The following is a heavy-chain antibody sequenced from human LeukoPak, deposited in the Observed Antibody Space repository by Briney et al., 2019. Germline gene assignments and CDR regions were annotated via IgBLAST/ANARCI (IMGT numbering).Heavy chain of an antibody. CDR3: ARGGGYCSSTSCYAGRGVDY. CDR2: IYYSGST. Sequence: PSETLSLTCAVSGGSISRSNWWSWMRQPPGKGLEWIGSIYYSGSTYYNPSLKSRVTISVDSSKNQFSLKLSSVTAADTAVYYCARGGGYCSSTSCYAGRGVDYWGQGTLVTVSS. V-gene: IGHV4-39*07. CDR1: GGSISRSNW. D-gene: IGHD2-2*03. J-gene: IGHJ4*02.